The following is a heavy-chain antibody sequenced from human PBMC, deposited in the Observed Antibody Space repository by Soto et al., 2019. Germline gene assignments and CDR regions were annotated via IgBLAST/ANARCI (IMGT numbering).Heavy chain of an antibody. CDR3: ARLPRTTVHGTGTDY. J-gene: IGHJ4*02. Sequence: QLQLQESGPGLLKPSETLSLTCTVSGVSIGDSDYFWGWIRQPPGKGLEWIASINSGGRTFYHPSHKARVAISVDSSKNQFSLMQTAMNAGDTAIYYCARLPRTTVHGTGTDYWGQGTLVTVSS. CDR1: GVSIGDSDYF. D-gene: IGHD1-1*01. CDR2: INSGGRT. V-gene: IGHV4-39*01.